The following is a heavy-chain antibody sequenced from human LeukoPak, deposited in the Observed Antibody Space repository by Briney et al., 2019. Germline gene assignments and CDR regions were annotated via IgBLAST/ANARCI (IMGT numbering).Heavy chain of an antibody. CDR2: ISSSSSYI. D-gene: IGHD4-17*01. J-gene: IGHJ4*02. CDR3: ARGDYGDYDY. Sequence: GGSLRLSCAASGFTFSSYWMSWVRQAPGKGLEWVSSISSSSSYIYYADSVKGRFTISRDNAKNSLYLQMNSLRAEDTAVYYCARGDYGDYDYWGQGTLVTVSS. V-gene: IGHV3-21*01. CDR1: GFTFSSYW.